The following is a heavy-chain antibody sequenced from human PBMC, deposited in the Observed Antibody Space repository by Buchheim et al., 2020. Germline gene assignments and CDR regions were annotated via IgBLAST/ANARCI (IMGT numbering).Heavy chain of an antibody. CDR1: GFTFGSFW. V-gene: IGHV3-7*01. CDR2: INQDGTEK. D-gene: IGHD6-13*01. J-gene: IGHJ4*02. CDR3: GKAGGPGTVDY. Sequence: VHLAESGGGLVQPGGSVRLSCAASGFTFGSFWMSWVRQPPGKRLEWVANINQDGTEKYYVASVEGRFTISRDNARNSLFLEMMSLRVEDTAVYFCGKAGGPGTVDYWGQGNL.